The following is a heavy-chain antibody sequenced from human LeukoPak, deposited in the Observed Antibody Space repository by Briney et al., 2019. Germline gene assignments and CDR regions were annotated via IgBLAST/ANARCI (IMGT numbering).Heavy chain of an antibody. V-gene: IGHV1-24*01. CDR2: FDPEDGET. J-gene: IGHJ4*02. Sequence: ASVKVSCKVSGYTLTELSMHWVRQAPGKGLEWMGGFDPEDGETIYAQKFQGRVTMTEDTSTDTAYMELSSLRSEDTAVYYCARDTDYYDSSAYFDYWGQGTLVTVSS. CDR1: GYTLTELS. CDR3: ARDTDYYDSSAYFDY. D-gene: IGHD3-22*01.